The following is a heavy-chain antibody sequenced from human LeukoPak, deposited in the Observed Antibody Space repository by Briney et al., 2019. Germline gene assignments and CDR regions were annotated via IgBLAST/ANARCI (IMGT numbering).Heavy chain of an antibody. CDR2: ICGSGGRT. Sequence: PAGSLRLSCAASGFTFSSYAMSWGRQAPGKGLERVSGICGSGGRTYYADSVKGRFTISRDNSKNTLYLQMNSLRAEDTAQYYCAIDGYNYRYFDYWGQGTLVTVSS. J-gene: IGHJ4*02. CDR1: GFTFSSYA. CDR3: AIDGYNYRYFDY. D-gene: IGHD5-24*01. V-gene: IGHV3-23*01.